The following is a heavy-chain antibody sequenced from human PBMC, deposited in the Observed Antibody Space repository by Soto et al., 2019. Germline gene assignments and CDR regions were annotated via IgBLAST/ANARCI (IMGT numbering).Heavy chain of an antibody. Sequence: SVKVSCKASGFTFTSSAVQWVRQARGQRLEWIGWIVVGSGNTNYAQKFQERVTITRDMSTSAAYMELSSLRSEDTAVYYCAADGGIAAAGARDYYYGMDVWG. CDR2: IVVGSGNT. D-gene: IGHD6-13*01. CDR1: GFTFTSSA. V-gene: IGHV1-58*01. J-gene: IGHJ6*02. CDR3: AADGGIAAAGARDYYYGMDV.